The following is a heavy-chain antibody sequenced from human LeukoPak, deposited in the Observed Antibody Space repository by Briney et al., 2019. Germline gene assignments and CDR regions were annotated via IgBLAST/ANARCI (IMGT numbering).Heavy chain of an antibody. V-gene: IGHV4-31*03. CDR3: ASSITIFGVATDAFDI. J-gene: IGHJ3*02. Sequence: SETLSLTCTVSGGSISSGGYYWSWIRQHPGKGLEWIGYIYYSGSTYYNPSLKSRVTISVDTSKNQFSLKLSSVTAADTAVYYCASSITIFGVATDAFDIRGQGTMVTVSS. CDR2: IYYSGST. D-gene: IGHD3-3*01. CDR1: GGSISSGGYY.